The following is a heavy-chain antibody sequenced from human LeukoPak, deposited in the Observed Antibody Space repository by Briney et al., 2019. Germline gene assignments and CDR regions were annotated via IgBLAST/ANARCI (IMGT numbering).Heavy chain of an antibody. J-gene: IGHJ4*02. CDR1: GFTFSNNA. CDR3: ARDSPDYGGKGFDY. Sequence: PGGSLRLSCDGSGFTFSNNAMCWVRQHPGKGLERVSGITSSGSDTFYEESVKGRFTISRDNSKNKLYLQMSSLRAEDTAVYYCARDSPDYGGKGFDYWGQGTLVTVSS. CDR2: ITSSGSDT. D-gene: IGHD4-23*01. V-gene: IGHV3-23*01.